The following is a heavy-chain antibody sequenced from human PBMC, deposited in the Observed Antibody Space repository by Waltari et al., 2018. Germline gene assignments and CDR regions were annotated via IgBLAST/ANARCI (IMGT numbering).Heavy chain of an antibody. V-gene: IGHV3-21*01. CDR3: AREGQAPDYYYYYYMDV. CDR1: GFTFSSYS. J-gene: IGHJ6*03. CDR2: ISSSSSYI. Sequence: EVQLVESGGGLVKPGGSLRLSCAASGFTFSSYSMNWVRQAPGKGLEWVSSISSSSSYIYYADSVKGRFTISRDNAKNSLYLQMNSLRAEDTAVYYCAREGQAPDYYYYYYMDVWGKGTTVTISS.